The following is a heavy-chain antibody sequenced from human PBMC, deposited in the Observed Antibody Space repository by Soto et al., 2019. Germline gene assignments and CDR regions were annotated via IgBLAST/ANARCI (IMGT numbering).Heavy chain of an antibody. CDR1: GFTFSSDW. J-gene: IGHJ5*02. Sequence: LRLSCAASGFTFSSDWMHWVRQAAGKGLVWVSRINMDGSSTNYADSVKGRFTISRDNAKNTLYLQMNSLRAADTAVYYCARLYSNYGGFDPWGQGTLVTVSS. D-gene: IGHD4-4*01. V-gene: IGHV3-74*01. CDR2: INMDGSST. CDR3: ARLYSNYGGFDP.